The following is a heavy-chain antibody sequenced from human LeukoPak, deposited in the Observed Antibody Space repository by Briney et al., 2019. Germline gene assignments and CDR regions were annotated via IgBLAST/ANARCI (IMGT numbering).Heavy chain of an antibody. J-gene: IGHJ2*01. Sequence: PSETLSLTCAVYDGSFSAYCWSWIRQPPGKGLEWIGEIYHSGSANYNPSLLSRVTISVDTSKNQFSLKLSSVTAADTAVYYCARGLGGGNSVYFDLWGRGTLVTVSS. V-gene: IGHV4-34*01. CDR1: DGSFSAYC. D-gene: IGHD4-23*01. CDR3: ARGLGGGNSVYFDL. CDR2: IYHSGSA.